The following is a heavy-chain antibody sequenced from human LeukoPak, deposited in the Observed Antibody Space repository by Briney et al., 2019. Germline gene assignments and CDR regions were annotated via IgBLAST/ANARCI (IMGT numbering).Heavy chain of an antibody. CDR3: ARVKSVATTLPHAFDI. CDR1: GGSISSYY. J-gene: IGHJ3*02. D-gene: IGHD5-12*01. CDR2: IYTSGRT. Sequence: SETLSLTCTVSGGSISSYYWSWIRQPAGKGLEWIGRIYTSGRTNYNPSLKSRVTMSVDTSKNQFSLKLSSVTAADTAVYYCARVKSVATTLPHAFDIWGQGTMVTVSS. V-gene: IGHV4-4*07.